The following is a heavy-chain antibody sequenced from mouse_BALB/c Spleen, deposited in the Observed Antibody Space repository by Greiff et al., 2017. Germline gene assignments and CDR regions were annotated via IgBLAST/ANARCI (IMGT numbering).Heavy chain of an antibody. Sequence: EVMLVESGGGLVKPGGSLKLSCAASGFTFSSYTMSWVRQTPEKRLEWVATISSGGSYTYYPDSVKGRFTISRDNAKNTLYLQMSSLKSEDTAMYYCTRGGGETVYYGYDEWFAYWGQGTLVTVSA. CDR1: GFTFSSYT. CDR2: ISSGGSYT. D-gene: IGHD2-2*01. V-gene: IGHV5-6-4*01. J-gene: IGHJ3*01. CDR3: TRGGGETVYYGYDEWFAY.